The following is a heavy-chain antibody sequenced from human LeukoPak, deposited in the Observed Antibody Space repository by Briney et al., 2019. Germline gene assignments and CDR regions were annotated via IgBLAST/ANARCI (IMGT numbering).Heavy chain of an antibody. Sequence: SETLSLTCAVYGGSFSGYYWSGIRQPPGKGLEWIGEINHSGSTNYNPSLKSRVTISVDTSKNQFSLKLSSVTAADTAVYYCARGGVDTAMGRRWYFDYWGQGTLVTVSS. CDR1: GGSFSGYY. V-gene: IGHV4-34*01. CDR3: ARGGVDTAMGRRWYFDY. D-gene: IGHD5-18*01. J-gene: IGHJ4*02. CDR2: INHSGST.